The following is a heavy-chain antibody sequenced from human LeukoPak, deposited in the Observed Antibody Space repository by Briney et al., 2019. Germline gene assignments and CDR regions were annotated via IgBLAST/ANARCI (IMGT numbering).Heavy chain of an antibody. D-gene: IGHD3-9*01. Sequence: ASVKVSCKASGYTFTGYYMHWVRQAPGQGLEWMGWINPNSGGTNYAQKFQGRVTMTRDTSISTAYMELSRLRSDDTAVYYCARDHTEPITIFLSGYMDVWGKGTTVTVSS. CDR3: ARDHTEPITIFLSGYMDV. V-gene: IGHV1-2*02. J-gene: IGHJ6*03. CDR1: GYTFTGYY. CDR2: INPNSGGT.